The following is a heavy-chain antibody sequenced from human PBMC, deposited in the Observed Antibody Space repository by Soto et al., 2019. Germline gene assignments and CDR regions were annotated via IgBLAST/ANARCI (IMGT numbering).Heavy chain of an antibody. CDR1: GFTFSGYW. CDR2: IKQDGSEK. CDR3: AKTLGP. J-gene: IGHJ5*02. V-gene: IGHV3-7*01. Sequence: GGSLRLSCAASGFTFSGYWMSWVRQAPGKGLEWVANIKQDGSEKYYVDSVKGRFTISRDNAKNSLYLQMNSLRAEDTAVYYCAKTLGPWGQGTLVTVSS.